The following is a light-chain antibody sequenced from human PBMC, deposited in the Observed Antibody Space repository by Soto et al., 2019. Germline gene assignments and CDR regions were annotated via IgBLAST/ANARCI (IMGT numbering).Light chain of an antibody. V-gene: IGLV2-8*01. Sequence: QSVLTQTPSASGSPGQSVTISCTGTSSDVGAYDYVSWYQQHPDKAPKLIIYGVNKRPSGVPDRFSGSKSGNTASLTVSGLQAEDEADYYCSSYVGSDNLVFGGGTKVTVL. CDR3: SSYVGSDNLV. CDR1: SSDVGAYDY. CDR2: GVN. J-gene: IGLJ2*01.